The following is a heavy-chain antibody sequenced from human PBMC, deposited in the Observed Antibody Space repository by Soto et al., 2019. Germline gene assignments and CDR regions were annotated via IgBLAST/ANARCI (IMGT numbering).Heavy chain of an antibody. V-gene: IGHV3-66*01. J-gene: IGHJ4*02. CDR3: ARVIVRTSYSDRSGYYFNY. D-gene: IGHD3-22*01. CDR2: IYSGDST. CDR1: GFTVGSIY. Sequence: PGGSLRLSCAASGFTVGSIYMSWVRQAPGKGLEWVSVIYSGDSTYYADSVKGRFTISRDNSKNTLSLQMNSLRAEDTAVYSCARVIVRTSYSDRSGYYFNYWGQGTLVTVSS.